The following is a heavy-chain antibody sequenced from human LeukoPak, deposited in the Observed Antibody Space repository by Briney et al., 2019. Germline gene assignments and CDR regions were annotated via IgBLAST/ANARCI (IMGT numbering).Heavy chain of an antibody. J-gene: IGHJ4*02. D-gene: IGHD5-18*01. V-gene: IGHV4-59*01. CDR2: IYYSGNT. Sequence: SETLSHTVPAAGGNTSSYYWGWIWQPPGTGLEWIGYIYYSGNTIYNPSLKSRVTISIDTSKNQFSLKLSSVTAADTAVYYCARRRYNYDYWGQGTLATVSS. CDR1: GGNTSSYY. CDR3: ARRRYNYDY.